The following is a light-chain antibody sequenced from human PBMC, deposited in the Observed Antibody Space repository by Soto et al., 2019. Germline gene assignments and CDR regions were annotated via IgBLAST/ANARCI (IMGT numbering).Light chain of an antibody. J-gene: IGKJ1*01. V-gene: IGKV1-39*01. CDR3: QQSYSSPPT. CDR2: AAS. CDR1: QTISTY. Sequence: DILIAQSPSTLSGLVGERDPSPLLASQTISTYLNWYQQKPGKAPKLLIFAASSLQSGVPSRFSGSRSGPDFTLTISSLQPEDFATYYCQQSYSSPPTFGQGTKVDI.